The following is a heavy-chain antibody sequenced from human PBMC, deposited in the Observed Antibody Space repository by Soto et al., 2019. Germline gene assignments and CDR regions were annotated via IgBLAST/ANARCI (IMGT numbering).Heavy chain of an antibody. V-gene: IGHV4-31*03. Sequence: QVQLQESGPGLVKPSQTLSLTCTVSGGSISSGGYYWSWIRQHPGKGLEWIGYIYYTGSTYYNPSLKSRVTISVDTSKNQFSLKLSSVTAADTAAYYCATVEDCGGDCPIEAFEIWGQGTMVTVSS. CDR3: ATVEDCGGDCPIEAFEI. D-gene: IGHD2-21*02. J-gene: IGHJ3*02. CDR1: GGSISSGGYY. CDR2: IYYTGST.